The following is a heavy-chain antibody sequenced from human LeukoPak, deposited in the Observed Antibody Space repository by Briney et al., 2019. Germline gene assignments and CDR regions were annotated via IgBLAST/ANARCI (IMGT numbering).Heavy chain of an antibody. D-gene: IGHD2-15*01. CDR2: IWYDGSNK. CDR3: ARDASGYLDY. CDR1: GFTFSSYG. Sequence: PGGSLRLSCAASGFTFSSYGMHWVSPAPGKGMEWVAVIWYDGSNKYYANSVRGRFTISRDNSKNTLYLQMNSLRAEDTAVYYCARDASGYLDYWGQGTLVTVSS. V-gene: IGHV3-33*01. J-gene: IGHJ4*02.